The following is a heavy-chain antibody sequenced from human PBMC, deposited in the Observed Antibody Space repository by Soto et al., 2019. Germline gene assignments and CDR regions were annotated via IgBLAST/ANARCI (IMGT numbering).Heavy chain of an antibody. J-gene: IGHJ4*02. V-gene: IGHV3-11*01. CDR3: ARFTPDYYDSSGYYWGVLGY. CDR2: ISTRSSTI. Sequence: PGGSLRLSCAASGFTFSDYYMNWIRQAPGKGLEWVSYISTRSSTIHYADSVKGRFTTSRDNAKNSLYLQMNSLRAEDTAVYYCARFTPDYYDSSGYYWGVLGYWGQGTLVTVSS. D-gene: IGHD3-22*01. CDR1: GFTFSDYY.